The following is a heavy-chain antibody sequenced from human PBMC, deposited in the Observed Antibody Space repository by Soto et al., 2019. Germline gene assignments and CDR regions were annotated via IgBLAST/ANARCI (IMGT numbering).Heavy chain of an antibody. Sequence: SGPTLVNPTQTLTLTCTFSGFSLSTSGMCVSWIRQPPGKALEWLALIDWDDDKYYSTSLETRLTISKDTSKNQVVLTMTNMDPVDTATYYCARDYGDYVRGRYYGMDVWGQGTTVTVSS. CDR2: IDWDDDK. J-gene: IGHJ6*02. V-gene: IGHV2-70*01. CDR3: ARDYGDYVRGRYYGMDV. D-gene: IGHD4-17*01. CDR1: GFSLSTSGMC.